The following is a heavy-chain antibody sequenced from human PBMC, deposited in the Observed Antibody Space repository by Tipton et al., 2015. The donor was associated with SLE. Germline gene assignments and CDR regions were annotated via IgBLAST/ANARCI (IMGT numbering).Heavy chain of an antibody. V-gene: IGHV4-31*03. CDR1: GGSLSSSAYY. J-gene: IGHJ4*02. Sequence: TLSLTCFVSGGSLSSSAYYWSWIRQHPGKGLEWIGYIYYSGSTYYNPSLKSRVTISVDTSKNQFSLKLSSVTAADTAVYYCTRHRLGGADSFDYWGQGALVTVSS. CDR3: TRHRLGGADSFDY. D-gene: IGHD3-10*01. CDR2: IYYSGST.